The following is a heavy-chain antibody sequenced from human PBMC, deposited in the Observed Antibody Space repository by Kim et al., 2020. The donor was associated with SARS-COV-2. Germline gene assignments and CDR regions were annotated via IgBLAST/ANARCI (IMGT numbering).Heavy chain of an antibody. J-gene: IGHJ6*02. CDR3: ASRGSYYYYGMDV. D-gene: IGHD1-26*01. Sequence: YNPSIKSRVTISVDTSKNQFSLKLSSVTAADTAVYYCASRGSYYYYGMDVWGQGTTVTVSS. V-gene: IGHV4-34*01.